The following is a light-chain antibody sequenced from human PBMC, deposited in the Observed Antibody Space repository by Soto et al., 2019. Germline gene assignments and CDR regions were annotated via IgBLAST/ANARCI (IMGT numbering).Light chain of an antibody. CDR2: STN. CDR1: SGSVSTTYY. V-gene: IGLV8-61*01. Sequence: QTVVTQEPSFSVSPGGTVTLTCGLTSGSVSTTYYPSWYLQTPGQAPRTLIYSTNIRSSGVPDRFSGSILGNKAALTITGAQADDESDYHCMLYMGGGLVVFGGGTKLTVL. CDR3: MLYMGGGLVV. J-gene: IGLJ2*01.